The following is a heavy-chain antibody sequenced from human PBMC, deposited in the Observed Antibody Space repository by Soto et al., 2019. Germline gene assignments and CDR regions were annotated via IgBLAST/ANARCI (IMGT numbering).Heavy chain of an antibody. J-gene: IGHJ4*03. Sequence: SXKVSFKASVFTXTGISLLLQAPGQGLEWLGCISTHNGNTRYEPKFQDRVIMTMDRSTTTVYMELRSMRPDDTAVYLCAREGILGPFDAYDLWGQGTMGTVSS. CDR1: VFTXTG. D-gene: IGHD3-3*01. CDR2: ISTHNGNT. CDR3: AREGILGPFDAYDL. V-gene: IGHV1-18*01.